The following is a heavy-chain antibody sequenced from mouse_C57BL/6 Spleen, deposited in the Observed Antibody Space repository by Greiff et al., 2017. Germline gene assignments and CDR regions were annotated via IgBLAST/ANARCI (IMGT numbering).Heavy chain of an antibody. CDR1: GYTFTSYW. CDR3: AREETSYSGRIDY. CDR2: IYPGSGST. D-gene: IGHD2-12*01. J-gene: IGHJ2*01. V-gene: IGHV1-55*01. Sequence: QVQLQQPGAELVKPGASVKMSCKASGYTFTSYWITWVKQRPGQGLEWIGDIYPGSGSTNYNEKFKSKATLTVDTSSSTAYMQLSSLTSEDSAVYYCAREETSYSGRIDYWGQGTTLTVSS.